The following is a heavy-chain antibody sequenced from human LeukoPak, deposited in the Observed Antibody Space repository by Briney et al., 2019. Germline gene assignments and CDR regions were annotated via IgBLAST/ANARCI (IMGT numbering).Heavy chain of an antibody. D-gene: IGHD3-10*01. V-gene: IGHV4-61*03. Sequence: SETLSLTCTVSGDSVSNGNYYWGWLRQPPGKALEWIGYIYYTGKTYYNPSLEGRVTILVDTSRNHFSVKLSSVTAADTAVYYCARSQNYYGSGDYWSQGTLVTVSS. J-gene: IGHJ4*02. CDR2: IYYTGKT. CDR1: GDSVSNGNYY. CDR3: ARSQNYYGSGDY.